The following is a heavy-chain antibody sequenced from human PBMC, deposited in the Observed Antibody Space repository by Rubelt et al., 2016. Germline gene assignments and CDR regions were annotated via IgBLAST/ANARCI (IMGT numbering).Heavy chain of an antibody. CDR1: GGSFSGYY. CDR3: ARGELIVVSQGALEI. Sequence: QVQLQQWGAGLLKPSETLSLTCAVYGGSFSGYYWSWIRQPPGKGLEWIGEINHSGSTNYNPSLKSRVTISVDTSKNQFSLQLSSVTAADTAVYYCARGELIVVSQGALEIWGEGTMVSVS. J-gene: IGHJ3*02. V-gene: IGHV4-34*01. D-gene: IGHD3-22*01. CDR2: INHSGST.